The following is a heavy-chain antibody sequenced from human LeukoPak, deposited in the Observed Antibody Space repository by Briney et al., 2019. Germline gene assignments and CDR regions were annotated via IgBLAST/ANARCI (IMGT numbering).Heavy chain of an antibody. CDR1: GFTLTRHA. J-gene: IGHJ4*02. Sequence: PGGSLRLSCAASGFTLTRHAMSWVRQAPGKGLEWVSVIGDRGDITYYADSVKGRFTISRDNSKNTLYLQMNSLRAEDTAVYYCAPHKRDYDSSGYYYDWGQGTLVTVSS. D-gene: IGHD3-22*01. V-gene: IGHV3-23*01. CDR3: APHKRDYDSSGYYYD. CDR2: IGDRGDIT.